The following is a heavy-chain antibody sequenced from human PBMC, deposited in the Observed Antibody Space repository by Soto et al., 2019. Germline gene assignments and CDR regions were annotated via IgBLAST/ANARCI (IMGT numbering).Heavy chain of an antibody. CDR1: GFTFSDHY. Sequence: EVQLVECGGSLVQPGGSLRLSYAASGFTFSDHYMDWVCQAPGKGMEWVGRIRNKANSYSTQYAASVKGRFTISRDDSKTSLSLQMNSLKSDDTAVYYCTRVRIYADDSGRPFDIWGQGTVVPVSS. D-gene: IGHD3-22*01. CDR2: IRNKANSYST. J-gene: IGHJ3*02. CDR3: TRVRIYADDSGRPFDI. V-gene: IGHV3-72*01.